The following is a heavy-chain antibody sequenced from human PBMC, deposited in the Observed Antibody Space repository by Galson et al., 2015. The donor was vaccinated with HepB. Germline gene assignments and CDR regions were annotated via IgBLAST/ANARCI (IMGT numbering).Heavy chain of an antibody. CDR1: GYSFTSYW. V-gene: IGHV5-10-1*01. Sequence: QSGAEVKKPGEPLRISCKGSGYSFTSYWISWVRQMPGKGLEWMGRIDPSDSYTNYSPSFQGHVTISADKSISTAYLQWSSLKASDTAMYYCTTTVTHYEGGIDYYYGMDVWGQGTTVTVSS. CDR3: TTTVTHYEGGIDYYYGMDV. CDR2: IDPSDSYT. J-gene: IGHJ6*02. D-gene: IGHD4-17*01.